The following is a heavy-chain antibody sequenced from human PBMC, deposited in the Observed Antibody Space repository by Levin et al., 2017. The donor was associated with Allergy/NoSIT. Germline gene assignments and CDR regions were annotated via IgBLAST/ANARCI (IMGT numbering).Heavy chain of an antibody. D-gene: IGHD3-10*01. CDR2: IRGVGTT. CDR3: ARDYFGSGSSWVAFDV. CDR1: DFSVSSSAY. J-gene: IGHJ3*01. Sequence: PGGSLRLSCAASDFSVSSSAYINWVRQAPGKGLQWVSFIRGVGTTEYADSAKGRFILSRDTSKNTVYLQMNNLRAEDTAMYYCARDYFGSGSSWVAFDVWGQGTMVTVSS. V-gene: IGHV3-53*01.